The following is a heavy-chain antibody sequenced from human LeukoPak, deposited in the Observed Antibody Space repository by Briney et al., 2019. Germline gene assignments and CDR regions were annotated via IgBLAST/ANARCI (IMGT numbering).Heavy chain of an antibody. D-gene: IGHD3-22*01. V-gene: IGHV3-33*01. Sequence: GRSLRLSCAASGFTFSSYGMHWVRQAPGKGLEWVAVIWYDGSNKYYADSVKGRFTISRDNSKNTLYLHMNSLRAEDTAVYYCAREGNYYDSSGYYHDAFDIWGQGTMVTVSS. CDR3: AREGNYYDSSGYYHDAFDI. J-gene: IGHJ3*02. CDR1: GFTFSSYG. CDR2: IWYDGSNK.